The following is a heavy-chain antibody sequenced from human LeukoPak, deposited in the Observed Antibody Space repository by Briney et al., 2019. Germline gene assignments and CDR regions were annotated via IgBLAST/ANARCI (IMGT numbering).Heavy chain of an antibody. D-gene: IGHD3-22*01. J-gene: IGHJ4*02. Sequence: GGSLRLSCAASGFTFDAYAMHWVRQAPGKGLEWVSRISWNSGSIGYADSVKGRFTISRDNAKNSLYLQMNSLRAEDTALYYCASEGAGLNWGQGTLVTVSS. CDR3: ASEGAGLN. CDR1: GFTFDAYA. CDR2: ISWNSGSI. V-gene: IGHV3-9*01.